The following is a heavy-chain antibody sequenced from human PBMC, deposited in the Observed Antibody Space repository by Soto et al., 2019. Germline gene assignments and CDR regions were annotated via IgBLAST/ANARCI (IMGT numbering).Heavy chain of an antibody. CDR1: GGSISSGGYY. V-gene: IGHV4-31*03. CDR3: ARDPRGIGDYYYGMDF. D-gene: IGHD3-16*01. J-gene: IGHJ6*02. Sequence: SETLSLTCTVSGGSISSGGYYWSWIRQHPGKGLEWIGYIYYSGSTYYNPSLKSRVTISVDTSKNQFSLKLSSVTAADTAVYYCARDPRGIGDYYYGMDFWGQATTVTVSS. CDR2: IYYSGST.